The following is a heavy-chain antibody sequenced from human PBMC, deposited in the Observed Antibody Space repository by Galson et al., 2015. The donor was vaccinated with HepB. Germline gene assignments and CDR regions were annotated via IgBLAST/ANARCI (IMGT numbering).Heavy chain of an antibody. Sequence: SLRLSCAASGFTFNNYWMHWVRQAPGKGLVWVSRIVPDGSRTNYADSVKGRFTISRDNAKHTLYLHMNSLGAEDTAVYYCAGGGSGFDYWGQGALVTVS. CDR2: IVPDGSRT. CDR3: AGGGSGFDY. J-gene: IGHJ4*02. D-gene: IGHD3-10*01. CDR1: GFTFNNYW. V-gene: IGHV3-74*01.